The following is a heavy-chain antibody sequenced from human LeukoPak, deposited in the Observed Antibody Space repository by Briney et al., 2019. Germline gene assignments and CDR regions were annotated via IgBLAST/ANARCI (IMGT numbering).Heavy chain of an antibody. CDR1: GFTVSSNS. D-gene: IGHD1-1*01. V-gene: IGHV3-53*01. CDR2: IYSDNT. Sequence: GGSLRLSCTVSGFTVSSNSMSWVRQAPGKGLEWVSFIYSDNTHYSDSVKGRFTISRDNSKNTLYLQMNSLRAEDTAVYYCARRTGTTSYYYYYYMDVWGKGTTVTVSS. J-gene: IGHJ6*03. CDR3: ARRTGTTSYYYYYYMDV.